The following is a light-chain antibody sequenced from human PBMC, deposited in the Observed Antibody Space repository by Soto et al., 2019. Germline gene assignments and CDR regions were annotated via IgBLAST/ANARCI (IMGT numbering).Light chain of an antibody. CDR2: NNR. V-gene: IGLV1-40*01. Sequence: QSVLTQPPSVSGAPGQRVTISCTGSSSNIGARYDIHWYQQLPGTAPKLLIYNNRNRPSGVPDRFSGSKSDTSASLAITGLQAEDEAHYYCQSYDISLSGWVFGGGTKVTVL. CDR3: QSYDISLSGWV. CDR1: SSNIGARYD. J-gene: IGLJ3*02.